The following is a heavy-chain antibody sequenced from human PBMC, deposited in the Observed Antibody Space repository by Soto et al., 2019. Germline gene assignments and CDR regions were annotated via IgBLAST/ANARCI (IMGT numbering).Heavy chain of an antibody. CDR3: AKGPGYCSFGRCSRVDY. CDR2: ISGSGDGT. D-gene: IGHD2-15*01. J-gene: IGHJ4*02. Sequence: EVQLLESGGGLIQPGGSLRLSCAASGFTFNNYAMSWVRQAPGKGLEWVSVISGSGDGTYYADSVKGRFTFSRDNSKNTLYLHMNWLTLEDTAVYYWAKGPGYCSFGRCSRVDYWGQGTLVTVSS. V-gene: IGHV3-23*01. CDR1: GFTFNNYA.